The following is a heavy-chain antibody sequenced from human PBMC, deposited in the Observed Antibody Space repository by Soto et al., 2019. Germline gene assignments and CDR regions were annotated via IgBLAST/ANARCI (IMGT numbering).Heavy chain of an antibody. V-gene: IGHV5-10-1*01. D-gene: IGHD2-2*01. CDR1: GYSFTSYW. J-gene: IGHJ6*02. CDR3: ARLWVVPARDYYYGMDV. CDR2: IDPSDSYT. Sequence: GESLKISCKGSGYSFTSYWISWVRQMPGKGLEWMGRIDPSDSYTNYSPSFQGHVTISADKSISTAYLQWSSLTASDTAMYYCARLWVVPARDYYYGMDVWGQGTTVTVSS.